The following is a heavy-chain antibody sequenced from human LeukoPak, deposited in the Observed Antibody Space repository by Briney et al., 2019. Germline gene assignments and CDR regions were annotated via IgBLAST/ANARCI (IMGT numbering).Heavy chain of an antibody. CDR1: GFTFSSYG. CDR2: ISYDGSNK. J-gene: IGHJ3*02. CDR3: AKEDGSGSSVFLDAFDI. Sequence: GGSLRLSCAASGFTFSSYGMHWVRQAPGKGLEWVAVISYDGSNKYYADSVKGRFTISRDNSKNTVYLQMNGLRAEDTAVYYCAKEDGSGSSVFLDAFDIWGQGTMVTVSS. V-gene: IGHV3-30*18. D-gene: IGHD3-10*01.